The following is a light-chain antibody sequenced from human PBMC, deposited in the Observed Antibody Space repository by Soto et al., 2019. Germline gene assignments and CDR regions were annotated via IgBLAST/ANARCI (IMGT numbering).Light chain of an antibody. Sequence: QSALTQPASVSGSTGQSITISCTGSSSDVGGYNSVSWYQQQPGKAPKLMIYEVSNRPSGVSNRFSGSKSGNTASLTISGLQAEDEAAYYCSSYTTSSTLLYVFGTGTKLTV. CDR1: SSDVGGYNS. CDR2: EVS. J-gene: IGLJ1*01. V-gene: IGLV2-14*01. CDR3: SSYTTSSTLLYV.